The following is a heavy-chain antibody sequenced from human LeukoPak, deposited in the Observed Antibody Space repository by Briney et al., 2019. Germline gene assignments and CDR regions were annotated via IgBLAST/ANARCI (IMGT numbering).Heavy chain of an antibody. D-gene: IGHD3-10*01. CDR1: EFSVGSNY. J-gene: IGHJ4*02. CDR3: ARVWGDRFFDY. V-gene: IGHV3-66*01. Sequence: GGSLRLSCAASEFSVGSNYMTWVRQAPGKGLEWVSLIYSGGSTYYADSVKGRFTISRDNAKNSLYLQMNSLRAEDTAVYYCARVWGDRFFDYWGQGTLVTVSS. CDR2: IYSGGST.